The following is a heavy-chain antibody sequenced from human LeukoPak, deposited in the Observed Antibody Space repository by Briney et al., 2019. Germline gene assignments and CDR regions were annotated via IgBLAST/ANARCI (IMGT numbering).Heavy chain of an antibody. CDR2: IYYSGST. V-gene: IGHV4-31*03. J-gene: IGHJ4*02. CDR3: ARGYCSSTSCWSSRYYFDY. Sequence: PSETLSLTCTVSGGSISSGGYYWSWIRQHPGKGLEWIGYIYYSGSTYYNPSLKSRVTISVDTSKSQFSLKLSSVTAADTAVYYCARGYCSSTSCWSSRYYFDYWGQGTLVTVSS. CDR1: GGSISSGGYY. D-gene: IGHD2-2*01.